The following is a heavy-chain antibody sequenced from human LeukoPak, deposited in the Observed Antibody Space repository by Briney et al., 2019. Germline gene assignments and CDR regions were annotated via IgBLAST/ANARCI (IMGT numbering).Heavy chain of an antibody. J-gene: IGHJ6*02. Sequence: ASVKVSCKASGYTFTSYYMHWVRQAPGQGLEWMGGIIPIFGTANYAQKFQGRVTITADESTSTAYMELSSLRSEDTAVYYCARGGRDYYYYYGMDVWGQGTTVTVSS. D-gene: IGHD3-10*01. CDR2: IIPIFGTA. CDR3: ARGGRDYYYYYGMDV. V-gene: IGHV1-69*13. CDR1: GYTFTSYY.